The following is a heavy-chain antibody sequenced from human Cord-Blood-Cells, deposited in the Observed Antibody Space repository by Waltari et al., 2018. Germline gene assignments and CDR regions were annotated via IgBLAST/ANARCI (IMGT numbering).Heavy chain of an antibody. D-gene: IGHD5-12*01. V-gene: IGHV1-69*01. Sequence: QVQLVQSGAAVKKPGSSVKVSCKASGGTFSSYAISWVRQAPGQGLEWMGGIIPIFGTANYAQKFQGRVTITADESTSTAYMELSSLRSEDTAVYYCARDLDVGMPGSDAFDIWGQGTMVTVSS. CDR3: ARDLDVGMPGSDAFDI. J-gene: IGHJ3*02. CDR2: IIPIFGTA. CDR1: GGTFSSYA.